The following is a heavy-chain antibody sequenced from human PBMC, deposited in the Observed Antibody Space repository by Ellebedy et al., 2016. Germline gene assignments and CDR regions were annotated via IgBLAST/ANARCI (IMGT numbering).Heavy chain of an antibody. V-gene: IGHV4-59*01. CDR2: IYYSGST. Sequence: SETLSLXXAVYGGSFSGYYWSWIRQPPGKGLEWIGYIYYSGSTNYNPSLKSRVTISVDTSKNQFSLKLSSVTAADTAVYYCARVYKRLGVDYWGQGTLVTVSS. D-gene: IGHD1-1*01. CDR1: GGSFSGYY. CDR3: ARVYKRLGVDY. J-gene: IGHJ4*02.